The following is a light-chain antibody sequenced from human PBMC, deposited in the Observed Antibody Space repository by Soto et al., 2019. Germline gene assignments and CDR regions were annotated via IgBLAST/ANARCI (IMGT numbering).Light chain of an antibody. CDR2: TAS. J-gene: IGKJ1*01. CDR1: QSISSW. V-gene: IGKV1-5*03. Sequence: DIQMTQSPSTLSASVGDRVTITCRASQSISSWLAWYQQKPGKAPKLLIYTASSLESGVPSRFSGSGSGTEFPLTISSLQPDDFATYYCQQYNSYSGTFGQGTKVEIK. CDR3: QQYNSYSGT.